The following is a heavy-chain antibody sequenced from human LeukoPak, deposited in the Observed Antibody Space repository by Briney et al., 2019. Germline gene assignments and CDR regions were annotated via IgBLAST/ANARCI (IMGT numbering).Heavy chain of an antibody. V-gene: IGHV4-39*02. CDR2: IFYTGST. Sequence: SETLSLTCNVSGGPISSSGYYWGWIRQSPGKGLEWISNIFYTGSTYYNPPFESRVTISLDTSKNRLTLRLTFLTAADTALYFCVRTAYASSWFGPFDIWGQGTMVTVSS. CDR1: GGPISSSGYY. J-gene: IGHJ3*02. CDR3: VRTAYASSWFGPFDI. D-gene: IGHD3/OR15-3a*01.